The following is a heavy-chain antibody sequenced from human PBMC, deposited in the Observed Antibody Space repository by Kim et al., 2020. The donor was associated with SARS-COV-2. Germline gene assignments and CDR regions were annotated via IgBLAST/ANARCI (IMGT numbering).Heavy chain of an antibody. V-gene: IGHV4-31*02. D-gene: IGHD5-18*01. J-gene: IGHJ2*01. Sequence: PSPQRRVTISVDTAKNQFSLKLSSGTAAETAVYYCARGRGYSYGHWYFDLWGRGTLVTVSS. CDR3: ARGRGYSYGHWYFDL.